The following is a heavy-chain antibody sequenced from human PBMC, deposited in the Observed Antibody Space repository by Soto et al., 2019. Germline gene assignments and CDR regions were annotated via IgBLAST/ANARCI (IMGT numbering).Heavy chain of an antibody. D-gene: IGHD6-19*01. Sequence: GGSLRLSCAASGFTFSSYAMSWVRQAPGKGLEWVSAISGGGGRTYYADSVKGRFTISRDNAKNSLYLQMNSLRAEDTAVYYCARDQTDISGWYSDPWFDPWGQGTLVTVSS. CDR3: ARDQTDISGWYSDPWFDP. CDR1: GFTFSSYA. V-gene: IGHV3-23*01. J-gene: IGHJ5*02. CDR2: ISGGGGRT.